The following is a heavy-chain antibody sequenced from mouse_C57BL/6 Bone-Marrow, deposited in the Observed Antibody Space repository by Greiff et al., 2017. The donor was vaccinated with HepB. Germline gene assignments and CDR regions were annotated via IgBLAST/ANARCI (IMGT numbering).Heavy chain of an antibody. Sequence: EVKLMESGAELVRPGASVKLSCTASGFNIKDDYMHWVKQRPEQGLEWIGWIDPENGDTEYASKFQGKATITADTSSNTAYLQLSSLTSEDTAVYYCTTFITTVVAHFDYWGQGTTLTVSS. J-gene: IGHJ2*01. CDR2: IDPENGDT. CDR3: TTFITTVVAHFDY. D-gene: IGHD1-1*01. CDR1: GFNIKDDY. V-gene: IGHV14-4*01.